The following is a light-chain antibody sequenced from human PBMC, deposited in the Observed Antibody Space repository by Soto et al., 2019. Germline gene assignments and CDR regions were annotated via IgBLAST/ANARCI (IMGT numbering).Light chain of an antibody. CDR1: QSLLHSNGYNY. Sequence: DIVMTQSPLSLPVTPGEPASISCRSSQSLLHSNGYNYLDWYLQKPGQSPQVLIYLGSNRASGVPDRFSGRGSGTDFTLKISRVEAEDVGVYYCMQALQTPLTFGQGTKVEIK. CDR3: MQALQTPLT. CDR2: LGS. V-gene: IGKV2-28*01. J-gene: IGKJ1*01.